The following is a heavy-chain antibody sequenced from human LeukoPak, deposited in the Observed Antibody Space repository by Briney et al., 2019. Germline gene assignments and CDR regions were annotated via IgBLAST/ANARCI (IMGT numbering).Heavy chain of an antibody. CDR3: AKVEDGSGNYNYYYYGMDV. V-gene: IGHV3-74*01. CDR1: GFTFSSYW. J-gene: IGHJ6*02. CDR2: INGGGSDT. Sequence: PGGSPRLSCAASGFTFSSYWMHWVRQAPGKGPVWVSRINGGGSDTTYVDSVKGRFTISRDNSKNTLYLQMNSLRDEDTAVYHCAKVEDGSGNYNYYYYGMDVWGQGTTVTVAS. D-gene: IGHD3-10*01.